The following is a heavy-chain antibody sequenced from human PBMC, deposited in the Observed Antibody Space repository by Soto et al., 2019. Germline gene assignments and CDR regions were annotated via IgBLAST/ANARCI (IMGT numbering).Heavy chain of an antibody. CDR1: GGSINSSSYF. CDR3: ARHYSSGSRNWFDP. V-gene: IGHV4-39*01. D-gene: IGHD6-19*01. CDR2: IYYSGST. J-gene: IGHJ5*02. Sequence: PSETLSLTCSVSGGSINSSSYFWGWVRQPPGKGLEWVGSIYYSGSTYYNPSLRSRVTISVDTSKNQFSLKLSSVTAADTAVFYCARHYSSGSRNWFDPWGQGTLVTVSS.